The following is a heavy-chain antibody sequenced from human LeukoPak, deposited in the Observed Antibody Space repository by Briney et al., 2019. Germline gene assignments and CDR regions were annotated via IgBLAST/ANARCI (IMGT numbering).Heavy chain of an antibody. CDR3: ARDVGFFDIDY. Sequence: PSETLSLTCIVSGGSISSTVSYWGWVRQPPGKGLEWIGSIHYSGSTYYIPSLKCRITISLDMSKNQYSLKLTSVTAADTAVYYCARDVGFFDIDYWGQGILVTVSS. CDR1: GGSISSTVSY. V-gene: IGHV4-39*07. D-gene: IGHD3-9*01. J-gene: IGHJ4*02. CDR2: IHYSGST.